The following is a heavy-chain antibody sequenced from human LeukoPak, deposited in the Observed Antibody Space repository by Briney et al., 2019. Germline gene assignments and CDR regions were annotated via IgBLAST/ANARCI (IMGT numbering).Heavy chain of an antibody. J-gene: IGHJ3*01. CDR2: NSGSGDST. V-gene: IGHV3-23*01. Sequence: PGGSLRLSCAVSGFTFSSYWMSWVRQAPGKGLEWVSANSGSGDSTYYADSVKGRFTISRDNSKNTLYLQMNSLRAEDTAVYYCAKPCRSGLSPFDAFDFWGQGTMVTVSS. CDR1: GFTFSSYW. D-gene: IGHD3-3*01. CDR3: AKPCRSGLSPFDAFDF.